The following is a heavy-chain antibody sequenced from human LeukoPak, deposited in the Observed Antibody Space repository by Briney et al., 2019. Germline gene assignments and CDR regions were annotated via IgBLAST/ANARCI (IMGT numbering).Heavy chain of an antibody. CDR3: ARDGRDYGDYPAFDI. Sequence: SQTLSLTCTVSGGSISSGDYYWSWIRQPPGKGLEWIGYIYYSGSTYYNPSLKSRVTISVGTSKNQFSLKLSSVTAADTAVYYCARDGRDYGDYPAFDIWGQGTMVTVSS. D-gene: IGHD4-17*01. CDR2: IYYSGST. J-gene: IGHJ3*02. CDR1: GGSISSGDYY. V-gene: IGHV4-30-4*08.